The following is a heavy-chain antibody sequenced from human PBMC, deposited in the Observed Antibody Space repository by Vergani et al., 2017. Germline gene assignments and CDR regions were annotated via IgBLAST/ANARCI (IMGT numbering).Heavy chain of an antibody. CDR2: ISWNSGSK. J-gene: IGHJ4*02. D-gene: IGHD3-3*01. CDR3: AKDITIFGVVTGPFDY. Sequence: EVQLVESGGGLVQPGRSLRLSCAASGFTFDDYAMHWVRQAPGKGLEWVSGISWNSGSKGYADSVKGRFTISRDNAKNSLYLQMNSLRAEDTALYYCAKDITIFGVVTGPFDYWGQGTLVTVSS. CDR1: GFTFDDYA. V-gene: IGHV3-9*01.